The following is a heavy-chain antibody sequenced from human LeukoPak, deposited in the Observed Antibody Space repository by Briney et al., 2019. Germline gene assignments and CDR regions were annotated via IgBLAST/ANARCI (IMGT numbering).Heavy chain of an antibody. V-gene: IGHV4-4*07. CDR3: ARGRYCSADICSGGDAFDI. CDR2: IYTRGST. J-gene: IGHJ3*02. CDR1: GGSINNYY. Sequence: PSETLSLACTVSGGSINNYYWSWIRQPAGKGLEWIGRIYTRGSTNYNPSLKSRVTMSVDTSKNQFSLKLSSVTAADTAVYYCARGRYCSADICSGGDAFDIWGQGTMVSVSS. D-gene: IGHD2-15*01.